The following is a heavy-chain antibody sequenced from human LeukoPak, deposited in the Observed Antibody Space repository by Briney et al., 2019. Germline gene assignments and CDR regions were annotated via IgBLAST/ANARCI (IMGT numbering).Heavy chain of an antibody. CDR1: GGSISSGDYY. D-gene: IGHD2-15*01. CDR2: IYYSGST. CDR3: AAPGYCSGGSCYSSDAFDI. Sequence: SETLSLTCTVSGGSISSGDYYWSWIRQPPGKGLEWIGYIYYSGSTYYNPSLKSRVTISVDTSKNQFSLKLSSVTAADTAVYYCAAPGYCSGGSCYSSDAFDIWGQGTMVTVSS. J-gene: IGHJ3*02. V-gene: IGHV4-30-4*01.